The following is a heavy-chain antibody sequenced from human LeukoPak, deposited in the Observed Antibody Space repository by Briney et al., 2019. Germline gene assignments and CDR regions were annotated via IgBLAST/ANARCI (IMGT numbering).Heavy chain of an antibody. J-gene: IGHJ4*02. V-gene: IGHV3-30*02. D-gene: IGHD2-21*02. CDR1: GFSFSGYG. CDR3: AKDPHIVVVTAIIDY. Sequence: QPGGSLRLSCAASGFSFSGYGMHWVRQGPGKGLEWVAFIRSDGSNKYYADSVKGRFTVSRDNSKKTLYLQMNSLRGEDTAVYYCAKDPHIVVVTAIIDYWGQGTLVTVSS. CDR2: IRSDGSNK.